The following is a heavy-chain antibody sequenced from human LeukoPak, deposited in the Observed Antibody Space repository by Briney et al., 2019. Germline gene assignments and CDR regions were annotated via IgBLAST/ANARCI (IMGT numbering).Heavy chain of an antibody. D-gene: IGHD3-9*01. CDR2: IYYSGST. Sequence: PSETLSLTCTVSGVSISSSSYYWGWIRQPPGKGLEWIGSIYYSGSTYYNPSLKSRVTISVDTSKNQFSLKLSSVTAADTAVYYCARHGAERDFDWLLSDPHWFDPWGQGTLVTVSS. J-gene: IGHJ5*02. V-gene: IGHV4-39*01. CDR1: GVSISSSSYY. CDR3: ARHGAERDFDWLLSDPHWFDP.